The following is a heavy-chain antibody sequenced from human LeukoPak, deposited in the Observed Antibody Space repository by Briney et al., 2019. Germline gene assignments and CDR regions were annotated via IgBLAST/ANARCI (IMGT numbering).Heavy chain of an antibody. CDR3: ARSQKYYGSGDY. J-gene: IGHJ4*02. Sequence: SETLSLTCTVSGDSVSNGNYYWSWLRRPPGKALEWIGYIYYTGKTYYNPSLEGRVTILVDTSRNHFSVKLSSVTAADTAVYYCARSQKYYGSGDYWSQGTLVTVSS. CDR1: GDSVSNGNYY. V-gene: IGHV4-61*03. CDR2: IYYTGKT. D-gene: IGHD3-10*01.